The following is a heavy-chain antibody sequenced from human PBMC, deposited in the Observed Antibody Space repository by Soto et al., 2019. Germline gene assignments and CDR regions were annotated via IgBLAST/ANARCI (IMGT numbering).Heavy chain of an antibody. D-gene: IGHD1-26*01. V-gene: IGHV1-69*13. CDR3: ARLVQRQLDPTYYFDY. J-gene: IGHJ4*02. Sequence: EASVKVSCKASGGTFSSYAISWVRQAPGQGLEWMGGIIPIFGTANYAQKFQGRVTITADESTSTAYMELSSLRSEDTAVYYCARLVQRQLDPTYYFDYWGQGTLVTVSS. CDR2: IIPIFGTA. CDR1: GGTFSSYA.